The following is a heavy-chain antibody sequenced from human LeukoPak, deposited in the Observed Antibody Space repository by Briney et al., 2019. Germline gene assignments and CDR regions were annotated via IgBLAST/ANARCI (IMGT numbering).Heavy chain of an antibody. J-gene: IGHJ4*02. CDR2: IWYDGSNK. D-gene: IGHD6-13*01. CDR3: AKERLRSAAGRNLYFDY. Sequence: GRSLRLSCAASGFTFSSYGMHWVRQAPGKGLEWVAVIWYDGSNKYYADSVKGRFTISRDNSKNTLYLQMNSLRAEDTAVYYCAKERLRSAAGRNLYFDYWGQGTLVTVSS. V-gene: IGHV3-33*06. CDR1: GFTFSSYG.